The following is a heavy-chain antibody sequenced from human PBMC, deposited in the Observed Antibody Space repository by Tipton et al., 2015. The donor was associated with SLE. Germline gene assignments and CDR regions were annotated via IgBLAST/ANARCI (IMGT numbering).Heavy chain of an antibody. CDR2: IYTSWST. Sequence: TLSLTCTVSGGSISSSSYYWGWIRKPPGKGLEWIGSIYTSWSTNYNPSLKSRVTISVDTSKNQFSLKLSSVTAADTAVYYCARAHYGSGSYYILDAFDIWGQGTMVTVSS. CDR3: ARAHYGSGSYYILDAFDI. V-gene: IGHV4-61*02. CDR1: GGSISSSSYY. D-gene: IGHD3-10*01. J-gene: IGHJ3*02.